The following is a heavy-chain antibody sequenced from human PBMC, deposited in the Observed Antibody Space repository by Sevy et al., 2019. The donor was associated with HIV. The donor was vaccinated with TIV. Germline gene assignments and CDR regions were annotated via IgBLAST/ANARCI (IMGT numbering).Heavy chain of an antibody. V-gene: IGHV1-2*06. CDR3: ARAPTTVITPEDY. D-gene: IGHD4-17*01. CDR1: GYTFTGYY. CDR2: INPNSRDT. Sequence: ASVKVSCKASGYTFTGYYMHWVRQAPGQGLEWMGRINPNSRDTNYAQKFQGRVTMSRDTSISTAYMELSRLRSDDTAVYYCARAPTTVITPEDYWGQGTMVTVSS. J-gene: IGHJ4*02.